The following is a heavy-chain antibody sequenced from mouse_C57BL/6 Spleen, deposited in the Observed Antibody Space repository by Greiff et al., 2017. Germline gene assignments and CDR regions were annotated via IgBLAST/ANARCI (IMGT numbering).Heavy chain of an antibody. CDR3: ARGVYYGSPYFDY. D-gene: IGHD2-2*01. CDR1: GYTFTDYY. CDR2: INPNNGGT. V-gene: IGHV1-26*01. J-gene: IGHJ2*01. Sequence: EVQLQQSGPELVKPGASVKISCKASGYTFTDYYMNWVQQSHGKSLEWIGDINPNNGGTSYNQKFTGKGTLTVDKSSSTAYMELRSLTSEDSAVYYCARGVYYGSPYFDYWGQGTTLTVSS.